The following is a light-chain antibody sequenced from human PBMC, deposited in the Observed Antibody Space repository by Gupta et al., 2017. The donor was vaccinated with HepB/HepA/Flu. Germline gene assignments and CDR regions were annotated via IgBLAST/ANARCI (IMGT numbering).Light chain of an antibody. J-gene: IGKJ2*01. CDR1: QSVSSY. Sequence: EIVLTQSPATLSLSPGERATLSCRASQSVSSYLAWYQQKPGQAPRLLIYDASNRATGIPARFSGSGSGTDFTLTISNLEPEDFAVYYCQQRSNGPPYTFGQGTKLEIK. V-gene: IGKV3-11*01. CDR3: QQRSNGPPYT. CDR2: DAS.